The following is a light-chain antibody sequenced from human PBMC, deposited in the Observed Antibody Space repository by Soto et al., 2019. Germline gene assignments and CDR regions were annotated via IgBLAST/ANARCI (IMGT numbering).Light chain of an antibody. V-gene: IGKV3-15*01. CDR1: QSLSSN. CDR3: QKYNDWPWT. CDR2: GAS. Sequence: IMMKQSPATLSVSPGERATLSCRASQSLSSNLAWYQQKPGQAPRLLIYGASTRATGIPARFSGSGSGTEFTLTISSLQSEDFAVYYCQKYNDWPWTFGQGTKVDI. J-gene: IGKJ1*01.